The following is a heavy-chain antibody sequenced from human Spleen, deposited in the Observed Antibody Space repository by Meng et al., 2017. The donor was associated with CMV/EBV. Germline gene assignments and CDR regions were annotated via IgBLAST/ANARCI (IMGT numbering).Heavy chain of an antibody. D-gene: IGHD2-8*01. Sequence: YYWTWFRQPPGQGLEWIGGVSHGGDTTYCPSLQSRVTISVDASKNQFSLKVDPVSAADAAIYYCARGPQIRYCANGVCYTIRDRFDPWGQGSLVTVSS. CDR2: VSHGGDT. CDR3: ARGPQIRYCANGVCYTIRDRFDP. J-gene: IGHJ5*02. V-gene: IGHV4-34*01. CDR1: YY.